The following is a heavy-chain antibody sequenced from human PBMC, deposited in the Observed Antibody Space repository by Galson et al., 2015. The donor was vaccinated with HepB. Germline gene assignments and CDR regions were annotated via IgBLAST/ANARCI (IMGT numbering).Heavy chain of an antibody. D-gene: IGHD6-13*01. CDR2: IYYSGST. J-gene: IGHJ6*02. Sequence: LSLTCTVSGGSISSGGYYWSWLRQHPGKGLEWIGYIYYSGSTYYNPSLKSRVTISVDTSKNQFSLKLSSVTAADTAVYYCARVGIAGKDYYYYGMDVWGQGTTVTVSS. CDR3: ARVGIAGKDYYYYGMDV. V-gene: IGHV4-31*03. CDR1: GGSISSGGYY.